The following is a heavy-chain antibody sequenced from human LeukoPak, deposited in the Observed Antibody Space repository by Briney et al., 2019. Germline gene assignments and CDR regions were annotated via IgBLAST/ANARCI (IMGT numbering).Heavy chain of an antibody. V-gene: IGHV4-34*01. Sequence: SETLSLTCAVYGGSFSGYYWSWIRQPPGKGLEWIGEINHSGSTNYNPSLKSRVTISVDTSKNQFSLKLSSVTAADTAVYYCARGFTIFGVVTKPNYYYYMDVWGKGTTVTVSS. CDR1: GGSFSGYY. CDR2: INHSGST. J-gene: IGHJ6*03. CDR3: ARGFTIFGVVTKPNYYYYMDV. D-gene: IGHD3-3*01.